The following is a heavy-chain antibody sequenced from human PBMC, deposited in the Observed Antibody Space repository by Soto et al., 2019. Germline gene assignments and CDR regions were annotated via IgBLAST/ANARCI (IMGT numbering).Heavy chain of an antibody. CDR1: GFTVSSNY. J-gene: IGHJ4*02. CDR2: IYSGGST. Sequence: GGSLRLSCAASGFTVSSNYMSWVRQAPGKGLEWVSVIYSGGSTYCADSVKGRFTISRDNSKNTLYLQMNSLRAEDTAVYYCVMSPDIYDILTGYPLPFDYWGQGTLVTVSS. D-gene: IGHD3-9*01. CDR3: VMSPDIYDILTGYPLPFDY. V-gene: IGHV3-53*01.